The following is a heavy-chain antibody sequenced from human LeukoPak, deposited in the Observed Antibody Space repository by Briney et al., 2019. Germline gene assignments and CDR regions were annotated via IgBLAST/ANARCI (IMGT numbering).Heavy chain of an antibody. CDR2: IIPIFGTA. V-gene: IGHV1-69*01. D-gene: IGHD3-3*01. CDR3: ARGRLVSGFFGVVILRYGMDV. Sequence: GSSVKVSCKASGGTFSSYAISWVRQAPGQGLEWMGGIIPIFGTANYAQKFQGRVTITADESTSTAYMELSSLRSEDTAVYYCARGRLVSGFFGVVILRYGMDVWGQGTTVTVSS. CDR1: GGTFSSYA. J-gene: IGHJ6*02.